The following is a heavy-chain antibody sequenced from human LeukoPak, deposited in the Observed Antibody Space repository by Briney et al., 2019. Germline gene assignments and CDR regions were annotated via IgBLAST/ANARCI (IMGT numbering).Heavy chain of an antibody. J-gene: IGHJ4*02. D-gene: IGHD3-10*01. CDR1: GFTFSKYW. V-gene: IGHV3-74*01. CDR2: INTDGTVT. CDR3: ARESTGFDY. Sequence: PGGSLRLSCAASGFTFSKYWMLWVRQAPGKGLESVSRINTDGTVTTYADSVKGRFTISRDNAKNSLYLQMNSLRAEDMALYYCARESTGFDYWGQGTLVTVSS.